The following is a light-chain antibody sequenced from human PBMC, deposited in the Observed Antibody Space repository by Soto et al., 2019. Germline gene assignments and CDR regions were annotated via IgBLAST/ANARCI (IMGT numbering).Light chain of an antibody. CDR1: QNLGSW. J-gene: IGKJ2*01. Sequence: DIQMTQSPSTLSASVGDRVTITCRADQNLGSWLAWYQQKPGKAPNLLIYDASSLESGVPSRFSGSGSGTKFTLTISSLQPDDVATYFYQHLHSYPYTFGQGTKLEI. V-gene: IGKV1-5*01. CDR2: DAS. CDR3: QHLHSYPYT.